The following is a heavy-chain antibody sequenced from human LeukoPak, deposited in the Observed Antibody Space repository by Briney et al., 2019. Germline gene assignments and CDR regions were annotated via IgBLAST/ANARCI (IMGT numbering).Heavy chain of an antibody. CDR1: GYTFTAYG. D-gene: IGHD5-24*01. CDR3: ARANAVEVATMGGY. CDR2: ISAYNGNT. J-gene: IGHJ4*02. Sequence: ASVKVSCKASGYTFTAYGISWVRQAPGQGLEWMGWISAYNGNTNYAQKLQGRVTMTTDTSTSTAYMELRNLRSDDTAVYYCARANAVEVATMGGYWGQGTLVTVSS. V-gene: IGHV1-18*01.